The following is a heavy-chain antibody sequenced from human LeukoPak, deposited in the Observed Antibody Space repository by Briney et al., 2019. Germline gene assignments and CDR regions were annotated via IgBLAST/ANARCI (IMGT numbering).Heavy chain of an antibody. Sequence: SETLSLTCTVSGGSISSYYWSWIRQPPGKGLEWIGYIYYSGRTNYNPSLKSRVTISVDTSKNQFSLKLSSVTAADTAVYYCARVKAQQLVNCHYWGQGTLVTVSS. D-gene: IGHD6-13*01. J-gene: IGHJ4*02. CDR1: GGSISSYY. V-gene: IGHV4-59*01. CDR3: ARVKAQQLVNCHY. CDR2: IYYSGRT.